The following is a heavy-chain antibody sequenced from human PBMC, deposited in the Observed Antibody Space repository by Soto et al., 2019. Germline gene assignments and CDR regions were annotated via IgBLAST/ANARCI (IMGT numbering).Heavy chain of an antibody. V-gene: IGHV3-11*01. D-gene: IGHD3-9*01. CDR2: ISSSGSTI. CDR1: GFTFSDYY. J-gene: IGHJ4*02. CDR3: ARRGGYYDILTGYYKAGGTDY. Sequence: QVQLVESGGGLVKPGGSLRLSCAASGFTFSDYYMSWIRQAPGKGLEWVSYISSSGSTIYYADSVKGRFTISRDNAKNSLYLQMNRLRAEDTAVYYCARRGGYYDILTGYYKAGGTDYWGQGTLVTVSS.